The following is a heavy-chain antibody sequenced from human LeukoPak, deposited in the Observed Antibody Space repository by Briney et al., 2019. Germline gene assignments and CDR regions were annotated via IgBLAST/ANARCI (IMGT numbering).Heavy chain of an antibody. J-gene: IGHJ4*02. V-gene: IGHV3-21*01. CDR1: VFVFSSYS. CDR3: ARDYGY. Sequence: TGGSLRLSCAASVFVFSSYSMNWVRQAPGKGLEWVSSISGDRSYISYADSVKGRFTISRDNAKNSLYLQMNNLRAEDTAVYYCARDYGYWGQGTLVTVSS. D-gene: IGHD3-16*01. CDR2: ISGDRSYI.